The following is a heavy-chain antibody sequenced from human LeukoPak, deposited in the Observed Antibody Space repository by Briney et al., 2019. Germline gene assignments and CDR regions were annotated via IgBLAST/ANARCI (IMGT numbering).Heavy chain of an antibody. CDR3: ARGFLFLTGYLSPPYYYYYMDV. V-gene: IGHV1-46*01. CDR1: GYTFTSYY. J-gene: IGHJ6*03. CDR2: INPSGGST. D-gene: IGHD3-9*01. Sequence: ASVKVSCKASGYTFTSYYLHWVRQAPGQGLEWMGIINPSGGSTKYGQKFQGRVTMTRDMSTSTVYMEVNSLRSDDTAVYYCARGFLFLTGYLSPPYYYYYMDVWGKGTTVTISS.